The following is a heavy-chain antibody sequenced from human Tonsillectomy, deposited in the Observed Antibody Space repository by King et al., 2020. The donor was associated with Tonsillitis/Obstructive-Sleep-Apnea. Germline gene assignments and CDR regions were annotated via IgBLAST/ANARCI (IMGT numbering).Heavy chain of an antibody. CDR2: IYYSGST. Sequence: QLQESGPGLVKPSETLSLTCTVSGGSISSSSYYWGWIRQPPGKGLEWIGSIYYSGSTNYNPSLKSRVTISIDTSKNQFSLKLSSVTAADTAVYYCATIPALLWCGELFAFDIWGQGTMVTVSS. CDR1: GGSISSSSYY. V-gene: IGHV4-39*01. D-gene: IGHD3-10*01. CDR3: ATIPALLWCGELFAFDI. J-gene: IGHJ3*02.